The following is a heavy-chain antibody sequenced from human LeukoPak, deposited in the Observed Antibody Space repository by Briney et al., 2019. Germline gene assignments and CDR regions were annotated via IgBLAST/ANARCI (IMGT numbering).Heavy chain of an antibody. D-gene: IGHD3-10*01. CDR1: GGSISSYY. CDR3: ARGGSGVSNAFDI. CDR2: IYYSGST. Sequence: SETLSLTCTVSGGSISSYYWSWIRQPPGKGLEWIGYIYYSGSTNYNPSLKSRVTMSVDTSKNQFSLKLRSVTAADTAVYYCARGGSGVSNAFDIWGQGTMVTVSS. V-gene: IGHV4-59*01. J-gene: IGHJ3*02.